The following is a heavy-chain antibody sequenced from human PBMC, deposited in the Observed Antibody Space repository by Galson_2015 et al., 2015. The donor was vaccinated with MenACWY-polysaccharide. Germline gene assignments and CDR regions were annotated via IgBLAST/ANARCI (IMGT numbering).Heavy chain of an antibody. V-gene: IGHV2-5*02. CDR3: AHRMGVAGFDI. Sequence: PALVKPTQPLTLTCTVSGFSLRTSGVGVGWIRQPPGKAQEWLALIYWDENQGYRPSLKSRLTITKDTSKNQVVLTMTNMTPVDTGTYYCAHRMGVAGFDIWGRGTTVIVSS. D-gene: IGHD3-10*01. CDR1: GFSLRTSGVG. CDR2: IYWDENQ. J-gene: IGHJ3*02.